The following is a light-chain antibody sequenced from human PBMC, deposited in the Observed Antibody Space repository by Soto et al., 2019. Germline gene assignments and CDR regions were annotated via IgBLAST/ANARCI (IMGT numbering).Light chain of an antibody. V-gene: IGKV3-20*01. CDR2: GAS. CDR3: LQFDNSPLYT. Sequence: EIVLTQSPGTLSLSPGERATLSCRASQSVSSSSVAWYQHKPGQAPRLLIYGASSRATGIPDRFSGSGSGTDFSLTISRLQPEDFSVYFCLQFDNSPLYTFGQGTKLDIK. CDR1: QSVSSSS. J-gene: IGKJ2*01.